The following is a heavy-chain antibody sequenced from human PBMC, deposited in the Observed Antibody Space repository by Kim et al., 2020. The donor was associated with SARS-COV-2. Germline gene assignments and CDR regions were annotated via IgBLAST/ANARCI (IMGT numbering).Heavy chain of an antibody. Sequence: ASVKVSCKASGYTFSVYAMHWVRQAPGQRLEWLGWINSGNGNTKYSQKFQGRVTITRDTSASTVYMELSSLRSEDTAVYYCARGKIVMVPAALDYWAREP. D-gene: IGHD2-2*01. J-gene: IGHJ4*02. CDR2: INSGNGNT. CDR3: ARGKIVMVPAALDY. V-gene: IGHV1-3*01. CDR1: GYTFSVYA.